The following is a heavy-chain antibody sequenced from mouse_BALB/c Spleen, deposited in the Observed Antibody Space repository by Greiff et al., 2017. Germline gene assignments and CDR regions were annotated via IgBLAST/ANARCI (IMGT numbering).Heavy chain of an antibody. J-gene: IGHJ3*01. CDR1: GFNIKDTY. CDR2: IDPANGNT. D-gene: IGHD4-1*01. V-gene: IGHV14-3*02. Sequence: VQLHQSGAELVKPGASVKLSCTASGFNIKDTYMHWVKQRPEQGLEWIGRIDPANGNTKYDPKFQGKATITADTSSNTAYLQLSSLTSEDTGVYYCAGTGTGWADGGEGTLVTVAA. CDR3: AGTGTGWAD.